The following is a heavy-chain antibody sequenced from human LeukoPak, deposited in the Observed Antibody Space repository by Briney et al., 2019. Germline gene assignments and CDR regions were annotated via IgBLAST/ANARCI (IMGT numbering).Heavy chain of an antibody. Sequence: ASVKVSCKASGYTFTSYDINWVRQATGQGLEWMGRINPNSGGTNYAQKFQGRVTMTRDTSISTAYMELSRLRSDDTAVYYCARGRRSGGDRWGQGTLVTVSS. J-gene: IGHJ4*02. D-gene: IGHD2-21*01. CDR1: GYTFTSYD. CDR2: INPNSGGT. V-gene: IGHV1-2*06. CDR3: ARGRRSGGDR.